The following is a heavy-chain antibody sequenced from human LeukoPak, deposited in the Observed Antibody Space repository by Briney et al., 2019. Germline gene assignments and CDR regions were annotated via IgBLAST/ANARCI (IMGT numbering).Heavy chain of an antibody. D-gene: IGHD5-18*01. CDR3: ARGLGGAALGY. Sequence: GRSLRLSCAASGFTVSSNYMSWVRQAPGKGLEWVSVIYSGGSTYYADSVKGRFTISRDNSKNTLYLQMNSLRAEDTAVYYCARGLGGAALGYWGQGTLVTVSS. CDR2: IYSGGST. CDR1: GFTVSSNY. J-gene: IGHJ4*02. V-gene: IGHV3-66*01.